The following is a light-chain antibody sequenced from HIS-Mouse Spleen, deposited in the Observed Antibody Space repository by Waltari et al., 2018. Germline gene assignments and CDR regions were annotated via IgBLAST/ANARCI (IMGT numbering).Light chain of an antibody. CDR1: SSNIGSNY. CDR2: RNN. CDR3: AAWDDSLSGPV. V-gene: IGLV1-47*01. J-gene: IGLJ3*02. Sequence: QSVLTQPPSASGTPGQRVTISCSGSSSNIGSNYVYWYQQLPGTAPKLLIYRNNQRPSGVPDGFSGSKSGTSASLAISGLRSEDEADYYCAAWDDSLSGPVFGGGTKLTVL.